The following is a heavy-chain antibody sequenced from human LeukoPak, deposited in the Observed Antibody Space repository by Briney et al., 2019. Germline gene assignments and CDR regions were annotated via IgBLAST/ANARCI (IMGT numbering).Heavy chain of an antibody. CDR2: ISGSGGST. CDR1: GFTFSSYA. D-gene: IGHD6-13*01. CDR3: AKDPARIAAAGTGYDY. V-gene: IGHV3-23*01. Sequence: PGGSLRLSCAASGFTFSSYAMSWVRQAPGKGVVWVSAISGSGGSTYYADSVKGRFTISRDNSKNTLYLQMNSLRAEDTAVYYCAKDPARIAAAGTGYDYWGQGTLVTVSS. J-gene: IGHJ4*02.